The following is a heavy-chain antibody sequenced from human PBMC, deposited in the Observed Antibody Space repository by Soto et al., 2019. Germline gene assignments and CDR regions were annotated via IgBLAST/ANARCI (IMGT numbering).Heavy chain of an antibody. CDR3: ARDKDKLLWFGELLYHPYMITMMDG. Sequence: SVKVSCKASGGTFSSYAISWVRQAPGQGLEWMGGIIPIFGTANYAQKFQGRVTITADKSTSTAYMELSSLRSEDTAVYYCARDKDKLLWFGELLYHPYMITMMDGWG. D-gene: IGHD3-10*01. J-gene: IGHJ6*02. CDR2: IIPIFGTA. CDR1: GGTFSSYA. V-gene: IGHV1-69*06.